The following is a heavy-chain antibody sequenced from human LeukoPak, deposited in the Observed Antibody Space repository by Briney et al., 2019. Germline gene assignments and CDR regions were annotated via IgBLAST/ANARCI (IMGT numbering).Heavy chain of an antibody. V-gene: IGHV1-18*01. CDR3: AXXXGTGIAAAAYDY. Sequence: GASVKVSCKASGYTFTSYGISWVRQAPGQGLEWMGWISAYNGNTNYAQKLQGRVTMTTDTSTSTAYMELRSLRSDDTAVYYCAXXXGTGIAAAAYDYWGQGTLVTVSS. CDR2: ISAYNGNT. D-gene: IGHD6-13*01. J-gene: IGHJ4*02. CDR1: GYTFTSYG.